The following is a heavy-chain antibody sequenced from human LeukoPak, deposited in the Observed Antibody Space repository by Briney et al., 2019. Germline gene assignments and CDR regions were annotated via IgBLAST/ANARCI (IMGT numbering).Heavy chain of an antibody. CDR1: GFTFSSYE. J-gene: IGHJ3*02. D-gene: IGHD2-2*01. CDR2: INSSGSTI. CDR3: ARARWCSSTSCYFAAFDI. Sequence: PGGSLRLSCAASGFTFSSYEMNWVRQAPGKGLEWVSYINSSGSTIYYADSVKGRFTISRDNAKNSLYLQMNSLRAEDTAVYYCARARWCSSTSCYFAAFDIWGQGTMVTVSS. V-gene: IGHV3-48*03.